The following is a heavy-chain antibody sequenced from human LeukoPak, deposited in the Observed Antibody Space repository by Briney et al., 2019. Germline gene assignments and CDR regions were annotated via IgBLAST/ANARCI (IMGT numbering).Heavy chain of an antibody. CDR1: GFTVSRNY. J-gene: IGHJ4*02. CDR2: IYSGGST. D-gene: IGHD4-23*01. V-gene: IGHV3-53*01. CDR3: ARDMGDYGGNSGY. Sequence: GGSLRLSCAASGFTVSRNYMSWVRQAPGKGLEWVSVIYSGGSTYYADSVKGRFTISRDNSKNTLYLQMNSLRAEDTAVYYCARDMGDYGGNSGYRGQGTLVTVSS.